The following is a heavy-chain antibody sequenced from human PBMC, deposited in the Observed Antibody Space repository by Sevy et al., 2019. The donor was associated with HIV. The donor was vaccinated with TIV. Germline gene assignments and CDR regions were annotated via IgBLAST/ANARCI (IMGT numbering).Heavy chain of an antibody. J-gene: IGHJ4*02. V-gene: IGHV3-23*01. CDR3: AKKMGGGSGMAFLVDY. CDR1: GFTFSSFA. D-gene: IGHD2-8*01. CDR2: ISGTGDHT. Sequence: GGSLRLSCAASGFTFSSFAMGWVRQAPGKGLDWISVISGTGDHTYYADSVKGRFTISRDNSKNPMFLQMNSLRAEDTAMFYCAKKMGGGSGMAFLVDYWGQGTLVTVSS.